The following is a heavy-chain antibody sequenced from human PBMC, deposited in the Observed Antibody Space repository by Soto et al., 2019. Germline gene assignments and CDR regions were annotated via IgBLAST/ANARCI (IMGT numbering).Heavy chain of an antibody. V-gene: IGHV3-30-3*01. D-gene: IGHD2-15*01. CDR2: ISYDGSNK. Sequence: VAVISYDGSNKYYADSVKGRFTISRDNSKNTLYLQMNSLRAEDTAVYYCARSPDIVVVVAARTFDYWGQGTLVTVSS. CDR3: ARSPDIVVVVAARTFDY. J-gene: IGHJ4*02.